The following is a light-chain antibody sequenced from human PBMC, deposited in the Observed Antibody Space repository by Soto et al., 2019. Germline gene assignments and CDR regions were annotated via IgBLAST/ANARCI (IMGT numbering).Light chain of an antibody. J-gene: IGKJ3*01. V-gene: IGKV1-5*03. CDR1: QLIGTW. CDR2: RAS. Sequence: DIQLTQSPSSLSASVGDRVTITCRASQLIGTWVAWYQQKSGEAPRLLIYRASDLVNGVPSRFSGRGSGTEFTLTISGLQPDDFSTYYCQHYETYSGTFGPGTKVDL. CDR3: QHYETYSGT.